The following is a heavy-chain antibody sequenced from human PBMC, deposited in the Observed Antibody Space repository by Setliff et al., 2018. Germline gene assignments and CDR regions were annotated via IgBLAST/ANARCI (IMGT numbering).Heavy chain of an antibody. CDR2: IHYSGTT. CDR1: GASISSGTYY. D-gene: IGHD1-1*01. J-gene: IGHJ4*02. V-gene: IGHV4-39*01. CDR3: ARTGTYRYFDY. Sequence: LSLTCTVSGASISSGTYYWAWIRQPPGKGLEWIGRIHYSGTTDSNASLASRLTISVDTSKHHFSLKLTSVTAAATAVYYCARTGTYRYFDYWGQGTLVTVSS.